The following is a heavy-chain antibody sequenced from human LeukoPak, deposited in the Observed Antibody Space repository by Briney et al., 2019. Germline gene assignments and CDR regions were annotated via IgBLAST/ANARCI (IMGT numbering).Heavy chain of an antibody. CDR2: IYHSGYT. V-gene: IGHV4-38-2*02. CDR1: GYSISSGYY. CDR3: ASSYYYDSSGYLYAFDI. D-gene: IGHD3-22*01. J-gene: IGHJ3*02. Sequence: SETLSLTCNVSGYSISSGYYWSWIRQSPGKGLEWIGGIYHSGYTFYNPSLKSRVTISVDTSKNQFSLKLSSVTAADTAVYYCASSYYYDSSGYLYAFDIWGQGTMVTVSS.